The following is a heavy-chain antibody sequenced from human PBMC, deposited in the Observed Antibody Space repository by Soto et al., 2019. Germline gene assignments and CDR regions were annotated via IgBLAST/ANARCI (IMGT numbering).Heavy chain of an antibody. J-gene: IGHJ4*02. CDR3: AKGGFMKRYCSGGSCYLGYY. V-gene: IGHV3-23*01. D-gene: IGHD2-15*01. CDR1: GFTFSSYA. Sequence: GGSLRLSCAASGFTFSSYAMSWVRQAPGKGLEWVSAISGSGGSTYYADSVKGRFTISRDNSKNKLYLQMNSLRAEDTAVYYGAKGGFMKRYCSGGSCYLGYYWGQGTLVTVSS. CDR2: ISGSGGST.